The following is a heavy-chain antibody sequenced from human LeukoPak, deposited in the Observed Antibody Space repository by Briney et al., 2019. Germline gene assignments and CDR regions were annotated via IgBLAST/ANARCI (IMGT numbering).Heavy chain of an antibody. CDR3: ARDPPILTGPYYHYMDV. V-gene: IGHV3-21*06. CDR2: ISTSSSYI. D-gene: IGHD3-9*01. CDR1: GFTFSSYA. Sequence: PGGSLRLSCAASGFTFSSYAMSWVRQAPGKGLEWVSSISTSSSYIYYADSVKGRFIISRDNAKNSLYLQMNSLRAEDTAVYYCARDPPILTGPYYHYMDVWGKGTTVTISS. J-gene: IGHJ6*03.